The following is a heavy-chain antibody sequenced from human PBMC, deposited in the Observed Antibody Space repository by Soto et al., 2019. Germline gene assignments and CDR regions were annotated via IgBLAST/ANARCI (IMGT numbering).Heavy chain of an antibody. CDR2: IKSKTDGGQT. V-gene: IGHV3-15*01. D-gene: IGHD3-10*01. CDR1: GFTFSNAW. J-gene: IGHJ3*02. Sequence: EVQLVESGGGLVKPGGSLRLSCAASGFTFSNAWMSWVRQAPGKGLEWVGRIKSKTDGGQTDYAAPVKGRFTTSRDDSNNTRYLQMNSVKPEDTAVYYCTTDRTHLPWFGELKDDAFDIWGQGTMVTVSS. CDR3: TTDRTHLPWFGELKDDAFDI.